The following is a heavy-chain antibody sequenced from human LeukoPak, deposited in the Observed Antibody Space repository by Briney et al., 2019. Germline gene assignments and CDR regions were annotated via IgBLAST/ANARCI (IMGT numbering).Heavy chain of an antibody. Sequence: GGSLRLSCAASGFTFSIYAMSWVRQAPGKGLEWVSTISGSGDNTYYAESVKGRFTISRDNSKNRLYLKMNSLRAEDTAVYYCAKESTVTPGSVNWFDPWGQGTLVTVSS. CDR3: AKESTVTPGSVNWFDP. CDR1: GFTFSIYA. V-gene: IGHV3-23*01. D-gene: IGHD4-17*01. J-gene: IGHJ5*02. CDR2: ISGSGDNT.